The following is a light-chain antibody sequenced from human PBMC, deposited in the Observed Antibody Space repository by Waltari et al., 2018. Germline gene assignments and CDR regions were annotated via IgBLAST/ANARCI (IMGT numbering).Light chain of an antibody. CDR1: QTVGTH. V-gene: IGKV3-11*01. CDR3: QHRDNWLFT. CDR2: NAS. J-gene: IGKJ3*01. Sequence: EILLTQSPVTLSFSPGKCTPLSFRASQTVGTHLAWYQHKPGQAPRLLIYNASLRASGIPARFSGSGSGTDFTLTISHLEPEDFAFYYCQHRDNWLFTFGPGTKVEVK.